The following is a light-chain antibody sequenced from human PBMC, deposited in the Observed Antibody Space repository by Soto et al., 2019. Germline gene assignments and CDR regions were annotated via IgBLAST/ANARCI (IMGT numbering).Light chain of an antibody. J-gene: IGKJ4*01. Sequence: DIEMTQSPSTLSASVGDRVTITCRASQTISSWLAWYQQKPGKAPNLLIYDASSLESGVPSRFSGSGSGTEFTLTISSLQPDDFATYYCQQYHSYPLTFGVGTKVDIK. CDR2: DAS. V-gene: IGKV1-5*01. CDR1: QTISSW. CDR3: QQYHSYPLT.